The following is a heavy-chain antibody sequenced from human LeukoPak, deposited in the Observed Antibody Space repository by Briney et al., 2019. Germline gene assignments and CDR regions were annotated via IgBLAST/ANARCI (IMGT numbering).Heavy chain of an antibody. D-gene: IGHD2-2*01. V-gene: IGHV3-33*06. Sequence: PGGSLRLSCAASRFDFSTSGMHWVRQAPGKGLEWVAVIWYDGSNDYYADSVKGRFTISRDNSKDTLCLQMNSLRAEDTAVYYCAKKYGIGHAFDIWGQGTMVTVSS. CDR2: IWYDGSND. CDR3: AKKYGIGHAFDI. J-gene: IGHJ3*02. CDR1: RFDFSTSG.